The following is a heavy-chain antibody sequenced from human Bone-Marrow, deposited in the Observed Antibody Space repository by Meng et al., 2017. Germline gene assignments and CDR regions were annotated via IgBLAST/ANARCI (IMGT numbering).Heavy chain of an antibody. V-gene: IGHV6-1*01. J-gene: IGHJ4*02. CDR1: GDSVSCNSAA. CDR3: ARGDYSSSPSF. CDR2: TYYRSKWYT. D-gene: IGHD3-22*01. Sequence: QVQLQQSGPGLVKHSQTLSLTWAIAGDSVSCNSAAWHWIRQSPSRGLEWLGRTYYRSKWYTDYAVSVKSRITINPDTSKNQFSLQLNSVTPEDTAVYYCARGDYSSSPSFWGQGTLVTVSS.